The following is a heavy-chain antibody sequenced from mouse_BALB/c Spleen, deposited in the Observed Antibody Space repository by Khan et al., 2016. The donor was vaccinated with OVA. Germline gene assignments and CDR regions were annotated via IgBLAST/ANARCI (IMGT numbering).Heavy chain of an antibody. Sequence: EVQLVESGPGLVKPSQSLSLTCTVTGYSITSGYAWNWIRQFSGNKLEWMGYISYSGGTSYNPSLKSRISITRDTSKNQFFLQLNSVTTEDTATYYCARGNYYGYYFDYWGQGTPLTVSS. D-gene: IGHD1-1*01. J-gene: IGHJ2*01. CDR2: ISYSGGT. CDR3: ARGNYYGYYFDY. CDR1: GYSITSGYA. V-gene: IGHV3-2*02.